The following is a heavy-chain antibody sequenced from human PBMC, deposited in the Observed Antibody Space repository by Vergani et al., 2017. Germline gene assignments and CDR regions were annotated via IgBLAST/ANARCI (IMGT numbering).Heavy chain of an antibody. CDR3: ARGEKWELQTGFDY. J-gene: IGHJ4*02. D-gene: IGHD1-26*01. CDR1: GYTFTSYA. V-gene: IGHV1-3*01. CDR2: INAGNGNT. Sequence: QVQLAQSGAEVKKPGASVKVSCKASGYTFTSYAMHWVRQAPGQRLEWMGWINAGNGNTKYSQKFQGRVTITRDTSASTAYMELRSLRSEDTAVYYCARGEKWELQTGFDYWGQGTLVTVSS.